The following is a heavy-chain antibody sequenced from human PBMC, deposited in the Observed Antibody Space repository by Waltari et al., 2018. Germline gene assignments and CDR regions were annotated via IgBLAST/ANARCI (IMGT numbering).Heavy chain of an antibody. CDR3: ARVTFSGLDY. J-gene: IGHJ4*02. CDR1: GGSISSYY. D-gene: IGHD6-19*01. Sequence: QVQLQESGSGLVKPSETLSLTCTVSGGSISSYYWSWIRQPPGKGLEWIGYIYYSGSTNCNPSLKSRVTISVDTSKNQFPLKLSSVTAADTAVYYCARVTFSGLDYWGQGTLVTVSS. CDR2: IYYSGST. V-gene: IGHV4-59*01.